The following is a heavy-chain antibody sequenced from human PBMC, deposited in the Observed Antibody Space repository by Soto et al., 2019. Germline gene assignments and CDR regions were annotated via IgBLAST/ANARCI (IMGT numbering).Heavy chain of an antibody. J-gene: IGHJ6*02. CDR1: GGTFGNSA. CDR2: IIPISPTP. V-gene: IGHV1-69*05. D-gene: IGHD2-15*01. Sequence: QVQLVQSGAEVKKPGSSVTVSCKASGGTFGNSAISWVRQAPGQGLEWMGGIIPISPTPDYAQKFQGRVTITSDESTTTAYMELTSLKSEDTAVYYCARDKDRQQLGGNSYYGIDVWGQGTTVTVSS. CDR3: ARDKDRQQLGGNSYYGIDV.